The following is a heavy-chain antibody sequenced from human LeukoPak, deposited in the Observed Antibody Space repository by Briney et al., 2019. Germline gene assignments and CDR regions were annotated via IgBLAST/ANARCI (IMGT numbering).Heavy chain of an antibody. CDR2: INTNTGNP. V-gene: IGHV7-4-1*02. CDR3: ARRQVNYAFDI. J-gene: IGHJ3*02. CDR1: GYTFTSYT. Sequence: ASVKVSCKASGYTFTSYTMNWVRQAPGQGLEWMGWINTNTGNPTYAQGFTGRFVFSLDTSVSTAYLQISSLKPDDTAVYFCARRQVNYAFDIWGQGTMVTVSS. D-gene: IGHD5-24*01.